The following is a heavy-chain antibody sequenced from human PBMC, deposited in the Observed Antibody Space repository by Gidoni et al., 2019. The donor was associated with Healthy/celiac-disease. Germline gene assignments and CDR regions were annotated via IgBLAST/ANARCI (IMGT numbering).Heavy chain of an antibody. CDR3: AREKYSYGDYYFDY. V-gene: IGHV1-3*01. CDR2: INAGNGNK. D-gene: IGHD5-18*01. Sequence: LEWMGWINAGNGNKKYSQKFQGRVTITRDTSESTAYMELSSLRSEDTAVYYCAREKYSYGDYYFDYWGQGTLVTVSS. J-gene: IGHJ4*02.